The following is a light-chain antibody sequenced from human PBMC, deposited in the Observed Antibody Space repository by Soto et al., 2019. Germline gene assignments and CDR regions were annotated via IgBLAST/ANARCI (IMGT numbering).Light chain of an antibody. V-gene: IGKV1-5*03. CDR3: QQYNSYPWT. CDR1: QSISSW. CDR2: KAS. J-gene: IGKJ1*01. Sequence: DIQMTQSPSTLSASVGDRVTITCRASQSISSWLVWYQQKPGKAPKLLIYKASSLESGVPSRFSGSGSGTEFTLTISSLQPDDFATYYCQQYNSYPWTFGQGTKVEIK.